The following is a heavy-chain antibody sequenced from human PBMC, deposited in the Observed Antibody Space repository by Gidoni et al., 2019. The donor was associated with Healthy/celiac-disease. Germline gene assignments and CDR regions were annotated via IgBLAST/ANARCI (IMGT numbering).Heavy chain of an antibody. D-gene: IGHD4-4*01. V-gene: IGHV4-4*07. J-gene: IGHJ5*02. CDR2: IYTSGST. CDR1: GGSISSYY. Sequence: QVQLQESGPGLVKPSETLSLTCPVPGGSISSYYWSWIRQPAGKGLEWSGRIYTSGSTNYNPSLKSRVTMSVDTSKNQFSLKLSSVTAADTAVYYCARDDYSNSEGGNWFDPWGQGTLVTVSS. CDR3: ARDDYSNSEGGNWFDP.